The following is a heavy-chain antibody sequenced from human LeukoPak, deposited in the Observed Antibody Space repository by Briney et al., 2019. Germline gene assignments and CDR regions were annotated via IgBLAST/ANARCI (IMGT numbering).Heavy chain of an antibody. CDR1: GFTFGGYG. CDR2: IAYDGSRA. V-gene: IGHV3-33*01. D-gene: IGHD1-14*01. J-gene: IGHJ4*02. CDR3: TRYNNDHFYY. Sequence: PGGSLRLSCAGSGFTFGGYGMHWFRQTPGKGLEWVAVIAYDGSRAFYADSVKGRFTISRDNSKNTMSVQMDDLRAEDTAVYYCTRYNNDHFYYWGQGTLVTVSS.